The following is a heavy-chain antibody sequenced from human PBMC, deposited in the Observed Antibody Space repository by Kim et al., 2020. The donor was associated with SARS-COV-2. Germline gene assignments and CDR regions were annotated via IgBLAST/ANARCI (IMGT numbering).Heavy chain of an antibody. Sequence: SETLSLTCSVSLGSYGSIDNYYWSWIRQPAGKGLEWIGRVHSRGTTDYNPSLKSRVTMSVDMSNQQFSLKLSSVTAADTAIYYCARVGGGYCIETGCFYSYWYFELWGRGTLVTVSS. D-gene: IGHD2-15*01. V-gene: IGHV4-4*07. CDR2: VHSRGTT. J-gene: IGHJ2*01. CDR1: LGSYGSIDNYY. CDR3: ARVGGGYCIETGCFYSYWYFEL.